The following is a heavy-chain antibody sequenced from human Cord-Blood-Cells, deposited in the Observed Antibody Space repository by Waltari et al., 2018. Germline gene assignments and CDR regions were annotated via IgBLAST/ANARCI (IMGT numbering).Heavy chain of an antibody. CDR2: INHSGST. V-gene: IGHV4-34*01. Sequence: QVQLQQWGAGLLKPSETLSLTCAAYGGSFSGYYWSWIRQPPGKGLEWIGEINHSGSTNYNPSLKSRVTISVDTSKNQFSLKLSSVTAADTAVYYCARGDGLRDYWGQGTLVTVSS. D-gene: IGHD4-17*01. CDR1: GGSFSGYY. J-gene: IGHJ4*02. CDR3: ARGDGLRDY.